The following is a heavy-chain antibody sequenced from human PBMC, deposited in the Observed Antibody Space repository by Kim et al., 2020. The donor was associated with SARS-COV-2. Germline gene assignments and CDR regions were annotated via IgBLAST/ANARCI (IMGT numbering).Heavy chain of an antibody. Sequence: STTYNPSLKSRVTISVDPSKNQFSRKLSSVTAADTAVYYCARGGSGYDHYWGQGTLVTVSS. V-gene: IGHV4-34*01. CDR2: ST. J-gene: IGHJ4*02. D-gene: IGHD5-12*01. CDR3: ARGGSGYDHY.